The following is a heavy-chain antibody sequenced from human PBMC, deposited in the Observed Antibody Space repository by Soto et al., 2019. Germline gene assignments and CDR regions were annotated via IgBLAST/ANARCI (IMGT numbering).Heavy chain of an antibody. V-gene: IGHV4-39*01. CDR1: GGSISSSSYY. CDR2: IYYSGST. Sequence: SETLSLTCTVSGGSISSSSYYWGWIRQPPGKGLEWIGSIYYSGSTYYNPSLKSRVTISVDTPKNQFSLKLSSVTAADTAVYYCARHWSIAARRGEYYFDYWGQGTLVTVS. D-gene: IGHD6-6*01. CDR3: ARHWSIAARRGEYYFDY. J-gene: IGHJ4*02.